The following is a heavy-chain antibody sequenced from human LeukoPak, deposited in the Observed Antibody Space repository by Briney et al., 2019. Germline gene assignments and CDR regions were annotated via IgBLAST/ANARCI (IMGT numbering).Heavy chain of an antibody. CDR1: GFTFSSYA. J-gene: IGHJ3*02. V-gene: IGHV3-23*01. D-gene: IGHD4-17*01. CDR2: ISGSGGST. CDR3: AKDRTTVTTRVADAFDI. Sequence: GGSLRLSCAASGFTFSSYAMSWVRQAPGKGLEWVSAISGSGGSTYYADSVKGRFTISRDNSMNTLYLQMNSMRAEDTAVYYCAKDRTTVTTRVADAFDIWGQGTMVTVSS.